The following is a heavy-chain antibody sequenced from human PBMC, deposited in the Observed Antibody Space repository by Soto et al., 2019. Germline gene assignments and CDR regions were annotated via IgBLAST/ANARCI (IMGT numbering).Heavy chain of an antibody. CDR3: AKVDNDYGDYYSDY. V-gene: IGHV3-23*01. CDR2: ISGSGGST. Sequence: PGGSLRLSCAASGFTFSSYAMSWVRQAPGKGLEWVSAISGSGGSTYYADSVKGRFTISRDNSKNTLYLQMNSLRAEDTAVYYCAKVDNDYGDYYSDYWGQGTLVTVSS. J-gene: IGHJ4*02. D-gene: IGHD4-17*01. CDR1: GFTFSSYA.